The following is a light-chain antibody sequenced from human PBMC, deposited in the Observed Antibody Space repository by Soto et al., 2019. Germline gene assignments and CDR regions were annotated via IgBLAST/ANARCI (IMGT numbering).Light chain of an antibody. J-gene: IGLJ1*01. CDR3: CSYAGSYTHYV. Sequence: QSALTQPPSVSGSPGQSVTISCTGTSSDVGGYNYVSWYQQHPGKAPKLMIYDVSKRPSGVPDRFSGSKSGNTASLTISGLQAEDEADYYCCSYAGSYTHYVFGTGTKVTVL. CDR2: DVS. CDR1: SSDVGGYNY. V-gene: IGLV2-11*01.